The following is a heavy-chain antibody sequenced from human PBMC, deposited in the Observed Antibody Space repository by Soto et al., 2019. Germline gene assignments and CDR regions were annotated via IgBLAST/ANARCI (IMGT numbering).Heavy chain of an antibody. CDR2: INTNTGNP. CDR1: GYTFTSYA. J-gene: IGHJ6*02. D-gene: IGHD3-9*01. CDR3: ARDTRQQALRYFDWLPSYYYYGMDV. Sequence: QVQLVQSGSELKKPGASVKVSCKASGYTFTSYAMNWVRQAPGQGLEWMGWINTNTGNPTYAQGFTGRFVFSLDTSVSQAYLRICSLKAEDTAVYYCARDTRQQALRYFDWLPSYYYYGMDVWGQGTTVTVSS. V-gene: IGHV7-4-1*01.